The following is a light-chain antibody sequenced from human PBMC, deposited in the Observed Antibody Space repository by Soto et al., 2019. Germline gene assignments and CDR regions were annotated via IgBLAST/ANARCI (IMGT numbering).Light chain of an antibody. J-gene: IGKJ5*01. CDR3: QQRGDGPPIT. V-gene: IGKV3-11*01. CDR2: NAS. Sequence: EIVLTQSPATLSLSPGERAILSCRASQSVSTFLAWFQQKPGQPPRLLIYNASNRTTGIPARFSGSGSGTDFPLTIIRLEPEDFAVYYCQQRGDGPPITFGQGTRLQIK. CDR1: QSVSTF.